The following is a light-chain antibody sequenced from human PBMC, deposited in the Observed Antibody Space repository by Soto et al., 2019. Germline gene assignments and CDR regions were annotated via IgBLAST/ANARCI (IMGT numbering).Light chain of an antibody. V-gene: IGKV3-15*01. CDR2: GAS. Sequence: DIVMTQSPGPLSVSPGERATLSCKASQSVSSNLAWYQQKPGQAPRLLIYGASTRATGIPARFTGSWSGTDCTLTISSLEPEDVAVYYCQQYNNWPLTLGGGTKVDIK. J-gene: IGKJ4*01. CDR1: QSVSSN. CDR3: QQYNNWPLT.